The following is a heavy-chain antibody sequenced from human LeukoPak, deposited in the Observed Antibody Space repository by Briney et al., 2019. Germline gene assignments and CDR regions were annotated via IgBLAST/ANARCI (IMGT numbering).Heavy chain of an antibody. D-gene: IGHD6-19*01. V-gene: IGHV3-7*01. CDR3: ARAGYSSGWYPGGY. CDR2: IKQDGSEK. CDR1: GFTFSSYW. J-gene: IGHJ4*02. Sequence: PGGSLRLSCAASGFTFSSYWMSWVRQAPGKGLEWVANIKQDGSEKYYVDSVKGRFTISRDNAKNSLYLQMNSLRAEDTAVYYCARAGYSSGWYPGGYWGQGTLVTVSS.